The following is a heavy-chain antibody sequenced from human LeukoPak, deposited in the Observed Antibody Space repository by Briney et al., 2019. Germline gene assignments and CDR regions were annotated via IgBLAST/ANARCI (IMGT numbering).Heavy chain of an antibody. D-gene: IGHD1-26*01. CDR3: ARRGGSGRAFDY. CDR2: IYYTGST. V-gene: IGHV4-39*01. CDR1: GASISGGTYY. J-gene: IGHJ4*02. Sequence: PSETLSLTCSVSGASISGGTYYWGWIRKPPGKGLEWIGSIYYTGSTYDNPSLKSRVTISVDTSKNQFSLKLSSVTAADTAVYYCARRGGSGRAFDYWGQGTLVTVCS.